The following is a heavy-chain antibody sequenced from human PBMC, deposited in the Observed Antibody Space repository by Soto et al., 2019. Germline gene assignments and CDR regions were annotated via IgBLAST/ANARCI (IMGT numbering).Heavy chain of an antibody. V-gene: IGHV1-69*13. Sequence: SVKVSCKASGGTFSSYAISWVRQAPGQGLEWMGGIIPIFGTANYAQKFQGRVTITADESTSTAYMELSSLRSEDTAVYYCARAPRPYCTNGVCLTYSGMDVWGQGTTVTVYS. CDR3: ARAPRPYCTNGVCLTYSGMDV. CDR1: GGTFSSYA. J-gene: IGHJ6*02. CDR2: IIPIFGTA. D-gene: IGHD2-8*01.